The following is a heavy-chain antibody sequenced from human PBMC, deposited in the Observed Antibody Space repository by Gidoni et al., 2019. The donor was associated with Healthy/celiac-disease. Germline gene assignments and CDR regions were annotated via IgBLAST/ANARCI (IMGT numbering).Heavy chain of an antibody. Sequence: QVQLQESGPGLVKPSETLSLTCTVSGGSISSHYWSWIRQPPGKGLEWIGYIYYSGSTNYNPSLKSRVTISVDTSKNQFSLKLSYVTAADTAVYYCARGSRGSTGPANYWGQGTLVTVSS. J-gene: IGHJ4*02. CDR3: ARGSRGSTGPANY. V-gene: IGHV4-59*11. CDR1: GGSISSHY. CDR2: IYYSGST. D-gene: IGHD1-26*01.